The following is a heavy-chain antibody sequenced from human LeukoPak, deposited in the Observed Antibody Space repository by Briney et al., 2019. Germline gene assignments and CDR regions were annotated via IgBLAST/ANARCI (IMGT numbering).Heavy chain of an antibody. D-gene: IGHD3-22*01. CDR1: GFTFSSYA. J-gene: IGHJ4*02. CDR2: ISGSGGST. V-gene: IGHV3-23*01. CDR3: AEPEGGYYDIRPD. Sequence: PGGSLRLSCAASGFTFSSYAMSWVRQAPGKGLEWVSAISGSGGSTYYADSVKGRFTISRDNSKNTLYLRMNSLRAEDTAVYYCAEPEGGYYDIRPDWGQGTLVTVSS.